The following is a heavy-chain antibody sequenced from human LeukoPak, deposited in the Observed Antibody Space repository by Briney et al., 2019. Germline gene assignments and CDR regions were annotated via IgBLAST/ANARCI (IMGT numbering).Heavy chain of an antibody. CDR1: GFTFSGHA. J-gene: IGHJ4*02. CDR2: ISSNGDTT. D-gene: IGHD6-19*01. V-gene: IGHV3-64*02. CDR3: AKGYSSGWVWYYFDY. Sequence: GGSLRLSCAASGFTFSGHAMHWVRQGPGKGLEYVSSISSNGDTTDYTGSVKGRFTISRDSSKNTLYLQMGSLRAEDTAVYYCAKGYSSGWVWYYFDYWGQGTLGTVSS.